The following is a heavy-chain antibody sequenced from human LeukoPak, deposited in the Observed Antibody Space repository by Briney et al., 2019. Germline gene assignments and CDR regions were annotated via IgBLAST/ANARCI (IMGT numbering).Heavy chain of an antibody. CDR3: ARDYPTGDYSFDY. CDR2: ISAYNGNT. D-gene: IGHD4-17*01. CDR1: GYTFTSYG. V-gene: IGHV1-18*01. J-gene: IGHJ4*02. Sequence: ASVKVSCKASGYTFTSYGISWVRQAPGQGLEWMGWISAYNGNTNYVQKLQGRVTMTRDTSTSTVYMELSSLRSEDTAVYYCARDYPTGDYSFDYWGQGTLVTVSS.